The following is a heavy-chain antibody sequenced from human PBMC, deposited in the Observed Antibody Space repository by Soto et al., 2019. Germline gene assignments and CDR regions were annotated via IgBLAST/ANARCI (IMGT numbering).Heavy chain of an antibody. CDR1: GGSISSGGYS. Sequence: SVTLSLTCAVSGGSISSGGYSWSWIRQPLGKGLEWIGYIYHSGSTNYNPSLKSRVTISVDKSKNQFSLKLISVTAADTAVYYCARETPRAVVTATDDYWGQGTLVPVSS. V-gene: IGHV4-30-2*01. CDR2: IYHSGST. J-gene: IGHJ4*02. CDR3: ARETPRAVVTATDDY. D-gene: IGHD2-21*02.